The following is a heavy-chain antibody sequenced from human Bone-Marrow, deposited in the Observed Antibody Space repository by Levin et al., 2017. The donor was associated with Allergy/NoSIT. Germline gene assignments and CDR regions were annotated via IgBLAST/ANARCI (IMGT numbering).Heavy chain of an antibody. CDR3: AKKYGDYLRAFDI. D-gene: IGHD4-17*01. V-gene: IGHV3-23*01. CDR1: GFTFSNYA. Sequence: QSGGSLRLSCAASGFTFSNYAMNWVRQAPGKGLDWVSGITNNGGITDYADSVKGRFTISRDNSKNTLYLQMNSLRADDTAMYYCAKKYGDYLRAFDIWGQGTMVTVSS. J-gene: IGHJ3*02. CDR2: ITNNGGIT.